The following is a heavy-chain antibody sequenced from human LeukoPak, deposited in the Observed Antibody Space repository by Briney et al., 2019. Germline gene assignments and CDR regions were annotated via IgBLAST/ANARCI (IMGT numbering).Heavy chain of an antibody. CDR3: ARDEASGSGYSY. CDR2: IYTSGST. CDR1: GGSISSGSYY. V-gene: IGHV4-61*02. D-gene: IGHD3-3*01. Sequence: SETLSLTCTVSGGSISSGSYYWSWIRQPAGKGLEWIGRIYTSGSTNYNPSLKSRVTISVDTSKNQFSLKLSSVTAADTAVYYCARDEASGSGYSYWGQGTLVTVSS. J-gene: IGHJ4*02.